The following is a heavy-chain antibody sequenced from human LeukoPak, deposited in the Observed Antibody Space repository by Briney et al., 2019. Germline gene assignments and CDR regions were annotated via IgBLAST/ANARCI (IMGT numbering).Heavy chain of an antibody. D-gene: IGHD5-24*01. CDR2: IYYSGST. V-gene: IGHV4-59*01. CDR1: GGSISSYY. CDR3: ARGVREDDYYMDV. J-gene: IGHJ6*03. Sequence: SETLSLTCTVSGGSISSYYWSWIRQPPGKGLEWIGYIYYSGSTNYNPSLKSRVTISVDTSKNQFSLKLSSVTAADTAVYYCARGVREDDYYMDVWGKGTTVTISS.